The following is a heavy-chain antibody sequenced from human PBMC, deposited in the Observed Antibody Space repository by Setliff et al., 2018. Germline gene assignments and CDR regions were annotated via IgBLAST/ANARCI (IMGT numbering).Heavy chain of an antibody. Sequence: ASVKVSCKASGYTFSNYGVTWVRQAPGQGLEWMGWVTVYNGSTKYAQNLQGRLTLTTDISTSTAYMELGSLTTDDTAVYYCARGSPTGGDYNFYMDVWGKGTTVTVSS. CDR3: ARGSPTGGDYNFYMDV. CDR1: GYTFSNYG. D-gene: IGHD1-26*01. CDR2: VTVYNGST. J-gene: IGHJ6*03. V-gene: IGHV1-18*01.